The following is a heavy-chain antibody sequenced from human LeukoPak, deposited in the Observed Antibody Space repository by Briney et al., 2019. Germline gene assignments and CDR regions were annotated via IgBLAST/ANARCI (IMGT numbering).Heavy chain of an antibody. CDR3: ARDRRAAAAGLFDY. Sequence: GSLRLSCAASGFTFSSYSMNWVRQAPGKGLEWVSSISSSSSYIYYADSVKGRFTISRDNAKNSLYLQMNSLRAEDTAVYYCARDRRAAAAGLFDYWGQGTLVTVSS. CDR1: GFTFSSYS. D-gene: IGHD6-13*01. V-gene: IGHV3-21*01. J-gene: IGHJ4*02. CDR2: ISSSSSYI.